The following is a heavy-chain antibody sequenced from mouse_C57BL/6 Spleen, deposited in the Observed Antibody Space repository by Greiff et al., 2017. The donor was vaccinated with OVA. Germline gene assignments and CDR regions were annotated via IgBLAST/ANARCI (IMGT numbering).Heavy chain of an antibody. Sequence: EVQGVESGGGLVQPKGSLKLSCAASGFTFNTYAMHWVRQAPGKGLEWVARIRSKSSNYATYYADSVKDRFTISRDDSQSMLYLQMNNLKTEDTAMYYCVRDPSYYGSSLAYYDAMDYWGQGTSVTVSS. V-gene: IGHV10-3*01. CDR3: VRDPSYYGSSLAYYDAMDY. CDR2: IRSKSSNYAT. CDR1: GFTFNTYA. D-gene: IGHD1-1*01. J-gene: IGHJ4*01.